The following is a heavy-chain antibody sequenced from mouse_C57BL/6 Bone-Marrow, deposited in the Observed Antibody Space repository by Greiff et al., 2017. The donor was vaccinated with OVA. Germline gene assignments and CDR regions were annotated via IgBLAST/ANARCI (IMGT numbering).Heavy chain of an antibody. CDR3: ARRDYYGPFD. CDR1: GYTFTSYG. D-gene: IGHD1-1*01. V-gene: IGHV1-81*01. J-gene: IGHJ2*01. Sequence: QVQLKESGAELARPGASVKLSCKASGYTFTSYGISWVKQRTGQGLEWIGEIYPRSGNTYYNEKFKGKATLTADKSSSTAYMELRSLTSEDSAVYFCARRDYYGPFDWGQGTTLTVSS. CDR2: IYPRSGNT.